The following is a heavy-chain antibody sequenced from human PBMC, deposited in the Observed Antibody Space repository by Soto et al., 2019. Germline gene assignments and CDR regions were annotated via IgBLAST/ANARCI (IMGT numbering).Heavy chain of an antibody. CDR1: GFTFSNAW. J-gene: IGHJ6*03. V-gene: IGHV3-15*01. D-gene: IGHD4-17*01. CDR2: IKSKTDGGTT. Sequence: GGSLRLSCAASGFTFSNAWMSWVRQAPGKGLEWVGRIKSKTDGGTTDYAAPVKGRFTISRDDSKNTLYLQMNSLKTEDTAVYYCTTDSEATVTTDYYYMDVWGKGTTVTVSS. CDR3: TTDSEATVTTDYYYMDV.